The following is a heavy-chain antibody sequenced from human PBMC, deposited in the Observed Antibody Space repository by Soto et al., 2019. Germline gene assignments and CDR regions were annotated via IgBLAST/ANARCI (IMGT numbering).Heavy chain of an antibody. V-gene: IGHV3-23*01. D-gene: IGHD6-19*01. J-gene: IGHJ4*02. Sequence: EVQVLESGGGLVQRGGSVRLSCAASGFTFTSYAMTWVRQAPGKGLEWVSARSATGNTIYYADAVRGRFTISRDNSKNIVYLQMDSLRAEDTAVYYCAKDVGQQWRPDYWGQRTLVRVSS. CDR2: RSATGNTI. CDR3: AKDVGQQWRPDY. CDR1: GFTFTSYA.